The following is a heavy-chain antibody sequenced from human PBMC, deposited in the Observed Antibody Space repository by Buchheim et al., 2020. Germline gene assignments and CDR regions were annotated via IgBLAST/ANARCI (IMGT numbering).Heavy chain of an antibody. CDR1: GFTVSTNH. V-gene: IGHV3-53*01. D-gene: IGHD3-10*01. J-gene: IGHJ4*02. CDR2: TSSDGNT. Sequence: EVQLVESGGGLIQPGGSLRLSCAASGFTVSTNHMSWVRQTPGKGLEWVSLTSSDGNTYYVDSVKGRFTISRDNSKNPLYLQMNSLRAEDTAVYYCARDLNYWGQGTL. CDR3: ARDLNY.